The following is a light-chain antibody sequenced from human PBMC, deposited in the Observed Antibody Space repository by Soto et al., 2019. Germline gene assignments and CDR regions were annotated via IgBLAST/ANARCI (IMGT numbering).Light chain of an antibody. Sequence: EVVMTQSPATLSVSPGERATLSCRASQSVNANLAWYKQKPGQAPRLLIHGASNRATGIPARFSVSGFGTSFIPTISSLQSEDFAVYYCQQYNTWLWTFGQGTKVEIK. CDR1: QSVNAN. J-gene: IGKJ1*01. V-gene: IGKV3-15*01. CDR2: GAS. CDR3: QQYNTWLWT.